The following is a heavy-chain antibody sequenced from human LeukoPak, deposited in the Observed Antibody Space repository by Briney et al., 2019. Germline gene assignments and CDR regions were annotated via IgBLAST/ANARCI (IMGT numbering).Heavy chain of an antibody. J-gene: IGHJ4*02. CDR3: ARGHTTVSGVY. CDR2: IKHDGSDK. Sequence: GGSLRLSCAASGFTFSSYWFSWVRQAPGKGLEWVANIKHDGSDKYYVDSVKGRFTISRDDAKSSLYLRMNSLRAEDTAVYYCARGHTTVSGVYWGQGTLVTVSS. CDR1: GFTFSSYW. D-gene: IGHD1-1*01. V-gene: IGHV3-7*01.